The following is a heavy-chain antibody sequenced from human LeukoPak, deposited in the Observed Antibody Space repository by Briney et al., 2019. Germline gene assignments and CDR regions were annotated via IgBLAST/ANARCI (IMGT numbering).Heavy chain of an antibody. CDR2: IYYSGST. Sequence: SETLSLTCTVSGGSISSYYWSWIRQPPEKGLEWIGYIYYSGSTNYNPSLKSRVTISVDTSKNQFSLKLSSVTAADTAVYYCARDQYYDILTGYYSYYYGMDVWGQGTMVTVSS. V-gene: IGHV4-59*12. D-gene: IGHD3-9*01. J-gene: IGHJ6*02. CDR1: GGSISSYY. CDR3: ARDQYYDILTGYYSYYYGMDV.